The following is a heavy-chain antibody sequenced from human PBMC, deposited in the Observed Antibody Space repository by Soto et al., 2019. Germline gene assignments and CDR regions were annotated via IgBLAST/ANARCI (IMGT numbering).Heavy chain of an antibody. Sequence: QVQLVESGGGVVQPGRSLRLSCAASGFTFSSYGMHWVRQAPGKGLEWVAVIWYDGSNKYYADSVKGRFTISRDNSKNTLYLQMNSLSAVDTAVYYCASLRAGVFASWGQGTLVTLSS. CDR2: IWYDGSNK. CDR1: GFTFSSYG. D-gene: IGHD3-10*01. J-gene: IGHJ4*02. V-gene: IGHV3-33*01. CDR3: ASLRAGVFAS.